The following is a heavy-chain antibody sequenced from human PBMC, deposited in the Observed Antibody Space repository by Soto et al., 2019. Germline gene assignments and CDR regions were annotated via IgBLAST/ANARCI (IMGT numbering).Heavy chain of an antibody. CDR1: VGSISSYY. CDR2: IYYSGST. CDR3: ARDRRSGVVVAATQTNYYYYGMDV. J-gene: IGHJ6*02. Sequence: SETLSLTCTVSVGSISSYYWSWIRQPPGKGLEWIGYIYYSGSTNYNPSLKSRVTISVDTSKNQFSLKLSSVTAADTAVYYCARDRRSGVVVAATQTNYYYYGMDVWGQGTTVTVSS. V-gene: IGHV4-59*01. D-gene: IGHD2-15*01.